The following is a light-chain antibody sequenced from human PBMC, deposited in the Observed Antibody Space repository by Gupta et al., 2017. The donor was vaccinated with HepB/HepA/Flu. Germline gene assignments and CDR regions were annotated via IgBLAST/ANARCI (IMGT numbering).Light chain of an antibody. CDR2: LNSDGSH. CDR1: SGHSNYA. V-gene: IGLV4-69*01. CDR3: QTWGTVPV. J-gene: IGLJ3*02. Sequence: QLVLTQSPSVSASLVASVKLTCTLSSGHSNYAVAWHQQQPEKGPRYLMKLNSDGSHSKGDGIPDRFSGSSSGAERYLTISSLQSEDEADYYCQTWGTVPVFGGGTKLTVL.